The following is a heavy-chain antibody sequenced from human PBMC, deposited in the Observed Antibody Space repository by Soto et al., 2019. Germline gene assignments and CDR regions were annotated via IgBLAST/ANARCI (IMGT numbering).Heavy chain of an antibody. Sequence: QVQLQESGPGLVKPSQTLSLTCTVSGGSISSGGYYWSWIRQHPGKGLEWIGYIYYSGSTYYNPSFERRVTISVATSKNQSSLKLSSVTAADTAVYYCARYVRTTGTTSGYYCGMDVWGQGTTVTVSS. D-gene: IGHD1-1*01. CDR3: ARYVRTTGTTSGYYCGMDV. V-gene: IGHV4-31*03. CDR1: GGSISSGGYY. J-gene: IGHJ6*02. CDR2: IYYSGST.